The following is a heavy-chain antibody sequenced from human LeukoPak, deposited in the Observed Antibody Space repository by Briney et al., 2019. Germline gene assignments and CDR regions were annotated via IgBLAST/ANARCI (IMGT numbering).Heavy chain of an antibody. V-gene: IGHV1-18*01. J-gene: IGHJ5*02. D-gene: IGHD3-9*01. CDR1: GYTFTSYG. CDR2: ISAYNGNT. Sequence: GASVKVSCKASGYTFTSYGISWVRQAPGQGLEWMGWISAYNGNTNYAQKLQGRVTMTTDTSTSTAYMELRSLRSDDTAVYYCAREPPYYDILIGPGDNNWFDPWGQGTLVTVSS. CDR3: AREPPYYDILIGPGDNNWFDP.